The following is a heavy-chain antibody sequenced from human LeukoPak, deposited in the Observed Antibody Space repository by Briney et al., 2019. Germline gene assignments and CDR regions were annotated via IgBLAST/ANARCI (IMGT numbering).Heavy chain of an antibody. V-gene: IGHV3-7*03. J-gene: IGHJ4*02. D-gene: IGHD4-17*01. CDR1: GFTFSSRW. CDR2: INQGGSET. CDR3: ARHGAYAIDY. Sequence: PGGSLRLSCAASGFTFSSRWMGWVRQAPGQGLEWVANINQGGSETYYVDSVKGRFTISRDNAKNSLYLQMNSLRAEDTAVYYCARHGAYAIDYWGQGTMVTVSS.